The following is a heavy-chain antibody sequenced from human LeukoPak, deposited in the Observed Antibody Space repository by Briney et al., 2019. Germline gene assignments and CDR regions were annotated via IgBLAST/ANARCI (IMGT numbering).Heavy chain of an antibody. V-gene: IGHV3-48*04. Sequence: PGGSLRLSCVVSGFTVSSKFMSWVRQAPGKGLEWVSYISSGSSTIYYADSVKGRFTISRDNAKNSLYLQMNSLRAEDTAVYYCARDQTRRFDYWGQGTLVTVSS. D-gene: IGHD2-2*01. CDR1: GFTVSSKF. CDR3: ARDQTRRFDY. CDR2: ISSGSSTI. J-gene: IGHJ4*02.